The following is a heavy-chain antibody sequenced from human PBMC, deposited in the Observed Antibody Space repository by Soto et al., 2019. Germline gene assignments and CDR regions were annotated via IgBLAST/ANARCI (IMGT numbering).Heavy chain of an antibody. J-gene: IGHJ6*03. D-gene: IGHD3-10*01. Sequence: SETLSLTCAVYGGSFSGYYWSWIRQPPGKGLEWIGEINHSGSTNYNPSLKSRVTISVDTSKNQFSLKLSSVTAADTAVYYCARGRYYYGSGSYQAPYYYMDVWGKGTTVTVSS. V-gene: IGHV4-34*01. CDR3: ARGRYYYGSGSYQAPYYYMDV. CDR1: GGSFSGYY. CDR2: INHSGST.